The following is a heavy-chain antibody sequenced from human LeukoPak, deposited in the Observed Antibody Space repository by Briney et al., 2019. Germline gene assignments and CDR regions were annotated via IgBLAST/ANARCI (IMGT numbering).Heavy chain of an antibody. CDR3: ARGIFGVVTYYYYYMDV. CDR2: IGAYNGNT. D-gene: IGHD3-3*01. V-gene: IGHV1-18*01. Sequence: ASVKVSCKASGYTFINYGISWVRQAPGQGLEWMGWIGAYNGNTNYAQKLQGRVTMTRDTSTTTAYMELRSLRSDDTAVYYCARGIFGVVTYYYYYMDVWGKGTTVTVSS. J-gene: IGHJ6*03. CDR1: GYTFINYG.